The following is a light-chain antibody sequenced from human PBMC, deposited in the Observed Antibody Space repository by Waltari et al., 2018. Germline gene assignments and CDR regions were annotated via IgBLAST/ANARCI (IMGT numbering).Light chain of an antibody. CDR1: RGISNW. CDR2: AAS. CDR3: QQANRFPPT. Sequence: DIQMTQSPTSVSASVGDRVTITCRASRGISNWLAWYQQKSGQAPKLLIDAASNLQSGVPSRFSGSGAATDFTLNSNSLQPEDCATYYCQQANRFPPTFGQGTKVEIK. J-gene: IGKJ2*01. V-gene: IGKV1-12*01.